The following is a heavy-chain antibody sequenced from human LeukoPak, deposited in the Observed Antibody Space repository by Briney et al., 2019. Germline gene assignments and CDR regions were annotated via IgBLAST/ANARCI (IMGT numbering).Heavy chain of an antibody. V-gene: IGHV4-39*01. J-gene: IGHJ5*02. CDR3: ARRVVVPAAMGWCDWFDP. Sequence: SSETLSLTCTVSGGSISSSSYYWGWIRQPPGKGLEWIGSIYYSGSTYYNPSLKSRVTISVDTSKNQFSLKPSSVTAADTAVYYCARRVVVPAAMGWCDWFDPWGQGTLVTVSS. CDR1: GGSISSSSYY. D-gene: IGHD2-2*01. CDR2: IYYSGST.